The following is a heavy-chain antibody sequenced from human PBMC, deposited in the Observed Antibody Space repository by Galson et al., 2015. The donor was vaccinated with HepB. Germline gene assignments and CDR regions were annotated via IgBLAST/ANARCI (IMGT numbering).Heavy chain of an antibody. CDR1: GYSFTSYW. CDR2: IYLDDSHT. D-gene: IGHD3-16*01. J-gene: IGHJ3*02. CDR3: ATWKKRLGEYRALDDAFDI. V-gene: IGHV5-51*01. Sequence: QSGAEVKKPGESLKISCKGSGYSFTSYWIGWVRQMPGKGLDWMGIIYLDDSHTRYSPSFQGHVTISADKSINTAYLEWSSLEASDTATYYCATWKKRLGEYRALDDAFDIWGQGTVVTVSS.